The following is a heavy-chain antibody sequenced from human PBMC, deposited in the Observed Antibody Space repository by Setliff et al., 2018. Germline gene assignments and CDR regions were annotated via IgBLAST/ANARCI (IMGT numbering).Heavy chain of an antibody. CDR3: ASPFNIYTAYY. J-gene: IGHJ4*02. CDR2: INHNGGT. CDR1: GGSFSGYY. Sequence: SETLSLTCAVYGGSFSGYYWSWIRQPPGKGLEWIGEINHNGGTNYNPSLKSRVTISIHTSKNQFSLNLSSVTAADTAIYYCASPFNIYTAYYWGQGTLVTVSS. V-gene: IGHV4-34*01. D-gene: IGHD2-2*02.